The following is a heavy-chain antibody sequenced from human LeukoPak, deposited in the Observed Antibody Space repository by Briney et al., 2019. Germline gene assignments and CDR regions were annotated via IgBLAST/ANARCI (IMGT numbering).Heavy chain of an antibody. CDR1: GFAFSSYG. CDR3: AKDLATPSPKFGFDY. V-gene: IGHV3-30*02. CDR2: IRCDGSNK. D-gene: IGHD2-15*01. J-gene: IGHJ4*02. Sequence: GGSLRLSCAASGFAFSSYGMHWVRQAPGKGLEWVAFIRCDGSNKYYADSVKGRFTISRDNSKNTLCLQMNSLRAEDTAVYYCAKDLATPSPKFGFDYWGQGTLVTVSS.